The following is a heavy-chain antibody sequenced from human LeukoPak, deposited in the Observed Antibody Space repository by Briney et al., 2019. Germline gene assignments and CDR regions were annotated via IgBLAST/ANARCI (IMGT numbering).Heavy chain of an antibody. CDR2: ISWNSGTI. D-gene: IGHD3-22*01. J-gene: IGHJ3*02. CDR1: GFTFDDYA. CDR3: AKDTRYYDLDAFDI. Sequence: PGGSLRLSCAASGFTFDDYAMHWVRQAPGKGLEWVSGISWNSGTIGYADSVKGRFTISRDNAKNSLYLQMHSLRAEDTALYYCAKDTRYYDLDAFDIWGQGTMVTVSA. V-gene: IGHV3-9*01.